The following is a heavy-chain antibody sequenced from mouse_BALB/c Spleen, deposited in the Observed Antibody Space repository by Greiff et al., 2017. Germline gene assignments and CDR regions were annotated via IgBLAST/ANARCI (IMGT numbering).Heavy chain of an antibody. CDR2: IRLKSDNYAT. J-gene: IGHJ4*01. CDR1: GFTFSSYW. V-gene: IGHV6-6*02. Sequence: EVKVVESGGGLVQPGGSMKLSCVASGFTFSSYWMSWVRQSPEKGLEWVAEIRLKSDNYATHYAESVKGKFTISRDDSKSRLYLQMNSLRAEDTGIYYCTGGITTRYAMDYWGQGTSVTVSS. D-gene: IGHD2-4*01. CDR3: TGGITTRYAMDY.